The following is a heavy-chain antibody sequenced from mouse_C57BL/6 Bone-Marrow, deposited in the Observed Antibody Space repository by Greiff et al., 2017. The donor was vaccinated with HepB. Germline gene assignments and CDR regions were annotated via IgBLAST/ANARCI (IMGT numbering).Heavy chain of an antibody. J-gene: IGHJ4*01. CDR3: AGFPYAMDY. V-gene: IGHV5-17*01. CDR1: GFTFSDYG. Sequence: EVQLQQSGGGLVKPGGSLKLSCAASGFTFSDYGMHWVRQAPEKGLEWVAYISSGSSTIYYADTVKGRFTISRDNAKNTLFLQMTSLRSEDTAMYYCAGFPYAMDYWGQGTSVTVSS. CDR2: ISSGSSTI.